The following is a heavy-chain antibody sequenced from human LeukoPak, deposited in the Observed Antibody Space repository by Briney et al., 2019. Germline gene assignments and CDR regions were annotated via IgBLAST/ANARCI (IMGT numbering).Heavy chain of an antibody. Sequence: PSETLPLTCIVSGGSISSSSSYWGWIRQPPGKGLEWIGSIYYSGSTYYNPSLKSRVTISVDTSKNQFSLKLSSVTAADTAVYYCARDCSGGSCYSAGGFDPWGQGTLVTVSS. J-gene: IGHJ5*02. CDR2: IYYSGST. CDR3: ARDCSGGSCYSAGGFDP. CDR1: GGSISSSSSY. D-gene: IGHD2-15*01. V-gene: IGHV4-39*02.